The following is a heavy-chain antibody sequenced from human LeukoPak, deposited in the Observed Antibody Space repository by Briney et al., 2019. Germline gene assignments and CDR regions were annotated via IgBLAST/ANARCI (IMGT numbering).Heavy chain of an antibody. V-gene: IGHV4-59*08. CDR1: GGSISGDH. CDR3: ARRNVFDI. CDR2: IYYSGNT. Sequence: SETLSLTCTVSGGSISGDHWNWIRQPPGKGLEWIGNIYYSGNTNYNPSLKSRVTISVDTSKNQFSLKLSSVTAADTAVSYCARRNVFDIWGQGKMVTVSS. J-gene: IGHJ3*02.